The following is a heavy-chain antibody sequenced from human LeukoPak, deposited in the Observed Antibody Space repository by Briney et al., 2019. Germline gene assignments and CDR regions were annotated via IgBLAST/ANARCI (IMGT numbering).Heavy chain of an antibody. J-gene: IGHJ5*02. Sequence: PSETLSLTCTVSGGSISSYYWSWIRQPPGKGLEWIGYIYYSGSTNYNPSLKSRVTISVDTSKNQFSLKLSSVTAADTAVCYCARIHYGGNSGWFDPWGQGTLVTVSS. D-gene: IGHD4-23*01. CDR3: ARIHYGGNSGWFDP. CDR2: IYYSGST. V-gene: IGHV4-59*01. CDR1: GGSISSYY.